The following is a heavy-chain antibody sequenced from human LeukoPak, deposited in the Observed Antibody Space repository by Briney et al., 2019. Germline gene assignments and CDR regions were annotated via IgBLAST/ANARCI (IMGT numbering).Heavy chain of an antibody. CDR2: SSGSGSTI. D-gene: IGHD1-26*01. CDR1: GFSFSGYY. Sequence: PGGSLRLSCAASGFSFSGYYMSWFRQAPGQGLEWISYSSGSGSTISYADSVNGRFIISRDNAKNSLYLQMNSLRAEDTAMYYCARDLSGTYIMSNAFDIWGQGTTVTVS. CDR3: ARDLSGTYIMSNAFDI. J-gene: IGHJ3*02. V-gene: IGHV3-11*04.